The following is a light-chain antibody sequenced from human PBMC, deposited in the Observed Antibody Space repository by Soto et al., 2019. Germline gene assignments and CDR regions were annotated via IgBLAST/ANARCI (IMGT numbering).Light chain of an antibody. CDR1: QSVLSSSNNKNY. CDR2: WAS. J-gene: IGKJ1*01. Sequence: DIVMTQSPDSLAVSLGEGATINCKSSQSVLSSSNNKNYITWYQQKPGQPPKLLIYWASTRESGVPDRFSGSGFGTDFTLTISSLQAEDVAVYYCQQYYTNPSTFGQGTKVEIK. CDR3: QQYYTNPST. V-gene: IGKV4-1*01.